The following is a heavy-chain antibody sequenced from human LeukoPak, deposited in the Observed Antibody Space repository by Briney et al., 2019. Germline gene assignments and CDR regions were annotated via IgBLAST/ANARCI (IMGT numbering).Heavy chain of an antibody. CDR3: AKDKGDGSGPYDY. J-gene: IGHJ4*02. Sequence: GGSLRLSCAASGFTFDDYAMHWVRQAPGKGLEWVSGISWNSGSIGYADSVKGRFTISRDNAKNSLYLQMNSLRAEDTALYYCAKDKGDGSGPYDYWGQGTLVNVSS. CDR1: GFTFDDYA. D-gene: IGHD3-10*01. CDR2: ISWNSGSI. V-gene: IGHV3-9*01.